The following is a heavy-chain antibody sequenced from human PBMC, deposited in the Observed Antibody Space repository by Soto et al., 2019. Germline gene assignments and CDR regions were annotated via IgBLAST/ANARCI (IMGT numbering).Heavy chain of an antibody. J-gene: IGHJ4*02. CDR1: GGSISSGGYS. CDR2: IYHSGST. Sequence: SETLSLTCAVSGGSISSGGYSWSWIRQPPGKGLEWIGYIYHSGSTYYNPSLKSRVTISLDTSKNQFSLKLSSVTAADTAVYYCARVGSSIAVRPLDYWGQGTLVTVSA. CDR3: ARVGSSIAVRPLDY. V-gene: IGHV4-30-2*05. D-gene: IGHD6-6*01.